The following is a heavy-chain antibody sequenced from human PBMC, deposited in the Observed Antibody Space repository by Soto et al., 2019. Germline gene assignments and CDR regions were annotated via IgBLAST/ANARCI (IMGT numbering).Heavy chain of an antibody. CDR2: INAGNGNT. CDR1: GYTFTSYA. Sequence: ASVKVSCKVSGYTFTSYAMHWVRQAPGQRLEWMGWINAGNGNTKYSQKFQGRVTITRDTSASTAYMEPSSLRSEDTAVYYCARDRGSSSFDYWGQGTLVTVSS. V-gene: IGHV1-3*01. J-gene: IGHJ4*02. CDR3: ARDRGSSSFDY. D-gene: IGHD1-26*01.